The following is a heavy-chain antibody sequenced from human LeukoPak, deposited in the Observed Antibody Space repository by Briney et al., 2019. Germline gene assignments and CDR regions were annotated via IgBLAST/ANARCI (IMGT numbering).Heavy chain of an antibody. J-gene: IGHJ4*02. CDR3: ARDRSTVVTLLDY. V-gene: IGHV1-2*02. CDR2: INPNSGGT. Sequence: ASVKASCKASGYTFAGYYMHWVRQAPGQGLEWMGWINPNSGGTNYAQKFQGRVTMTRDTSISTAYMELSRLRSDDTAVYYCARDRSTVVTLLDYWGQGTLVTVSS. CDR1: GYTFAGYY. D-gene: IGHD4-23*01.